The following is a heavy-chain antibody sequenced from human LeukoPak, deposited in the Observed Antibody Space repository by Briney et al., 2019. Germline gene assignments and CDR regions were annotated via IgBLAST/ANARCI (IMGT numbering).Heavy chain of an antibody. CDR1: GGPFRGFF. J-gene: IGHJ5*02. CDR2: INHSGST. D-gene: IGHD2-8*01. CDR3: AGRMRWFDP. V-gene: IGHV4-34*01. Sequence: SETLSLTCAVYGGPFRGFFWSWIRQPPGKGLEWIGEINHSGSTNYNPSLKSRVTISVDTSKNQFSLKLSSVTAADTAVYYCAGRMRWFDPWGQGTLVTVSS.